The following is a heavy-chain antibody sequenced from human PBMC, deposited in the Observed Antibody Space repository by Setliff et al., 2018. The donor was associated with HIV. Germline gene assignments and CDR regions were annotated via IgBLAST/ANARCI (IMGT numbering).Heavy chain of an antibody. D-gene: IGHD3-22*01. CDR2: ISSSGST. V-gene: IGHV4-38-2*02. Sequence: SETLSLTCTVSGYSISSGYYWGWIRQSPGRGLEWIGSISSSGSTTYHPSLRSRVTVSAATSKNQFSLKLTSVTAADTAVYFCARDPHYFDTSGHYSWFYFDYWGQGTLVTVSS. J-gene: IGHJ4*02. CDR3: ARDPHYFDTSGHYSWFYFDY. CDR1: GYSISSGYY.